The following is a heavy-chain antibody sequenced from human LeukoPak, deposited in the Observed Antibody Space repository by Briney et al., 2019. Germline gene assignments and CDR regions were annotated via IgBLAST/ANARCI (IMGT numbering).Heavy chain of an antibody. Sequence: ASVKVSCKASGYTFTSYYMHWVRQAPGQGLEWMGIINPSGGSTSYAQKFQGRVTITRDTSASTAYMELSSLRSEDTAVYYCARDPGYSYGSYPWGQGTLVTVSS. D-gene: IGHD5-18*01. CDR2: INPSGGST. CDR3: ARDPGYSYGSYP. V-gene: IGHV1-46*01. CDR1: GYTFTSYY. J-gene: IGHJ5*02.